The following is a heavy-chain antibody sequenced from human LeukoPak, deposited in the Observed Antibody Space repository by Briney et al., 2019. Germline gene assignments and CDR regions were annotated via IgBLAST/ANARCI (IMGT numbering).Heavy chain of an antibody. V-gene: IGHV3-7*01. CDR3: ARISSGSVDY. CDR1: GFTFSDHY. Sequence: GGSLRLSCAASGFTFSDHYMDWVRQAPGKGLEWVANIKQDGSEKYYVDSVKGRFTISRDNAKNSLYLQMNSLRAEDTAVYYCARISSGSVDYWGQGTLVTVSS. D-gene: IGHD5-12*01. J-gene: IGHJ4*02. CDR2: IKQDGSEK.